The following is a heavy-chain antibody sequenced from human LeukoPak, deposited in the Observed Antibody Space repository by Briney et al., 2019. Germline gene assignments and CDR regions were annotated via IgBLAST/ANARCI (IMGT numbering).Heavy chain of an antibody. J-gene: IGHJ4*02. CDR3: ARGAYYYDSSGYRDY. D-gene: IGHD3-22*01. CDR1: GFTFSSYE. CDR2: ISSSGSTI. V-gene: IGHV3-48*03. Sequence: GGSLRLSCAASGFTFSSYEMNWVRQAPGKGLEWVSYISSSGSTIYYADSVKGRFTISRDNAKNSLYLQMNSLRAEDTAVYYCARGAYYYDSSGYRDYWGQGALVTVSS.